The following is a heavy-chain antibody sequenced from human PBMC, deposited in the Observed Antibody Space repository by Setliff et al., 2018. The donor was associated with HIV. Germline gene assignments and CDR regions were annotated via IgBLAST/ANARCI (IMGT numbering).Heavy chain of an antibody. V-gene: IGHV4-34*01. CDR2: IKYTGRT. Sequence: PSETLSLTCSVYGGSFSGYLCSWIRQSPGNGLEWIGEIKYTGRTTYNPSLEGRFTISLDTSKNQFSMHLTSVTAAVTGVYFCARCKGEWQLFPVGGMNWFDPWGQGTLVTVSS. J-gene: IGHJ5*02. CDR1: GGSFSGYL. D-gene: IGHD3-3*01. CDR3: ARCKGEWQLFPVGGMNWFDP.